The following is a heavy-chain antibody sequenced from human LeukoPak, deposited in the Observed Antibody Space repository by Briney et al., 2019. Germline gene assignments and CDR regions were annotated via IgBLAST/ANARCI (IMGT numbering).Heavy chain of an antibody. CDR3: ARVPYYQSSGYVWAHDAFDI. CDR2: ISYDGSNK. CDR1: GFTFSSYG. D-gene: IGHD3-22*01. Sequence: GGSLRLSCAASGFTFSSYGMHWVRQAPGKGLEWVAVISYDGSNKYYADSVKGRFTISRDNSKNTLYLQINSLRAEDTAVYYCARVPYYQSSGYVWAHDAFDIWGQGTMVTVSS. J-gene: IGHJ3*02. V-gene: IGHV3-30*03.